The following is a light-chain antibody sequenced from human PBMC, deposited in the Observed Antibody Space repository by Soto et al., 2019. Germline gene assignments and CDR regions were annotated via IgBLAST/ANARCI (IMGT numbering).Light chain of an antibody. Sequence: DIQMTQSPSSLSASVGDRVTITCRASQGIFDYVAWYQQKPGKVPKLLVFGASTLQSGVPSRFSGSGSGTEFTLTISSLQPEDVATYYCQQRHNLPHTFGPGTKVDIK. CDR2: GAS. CDR1: QGIFDY. CDR3: QQRHNLPHT. J-gene: IGKJ3*01. V-gene: IGKV1-27*01.